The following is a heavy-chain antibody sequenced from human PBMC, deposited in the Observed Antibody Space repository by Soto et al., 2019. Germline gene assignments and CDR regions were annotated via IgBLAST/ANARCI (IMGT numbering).Heavy chain of an antibody. CDR3: ASGPISYGSYY. CDR1: GVSISSYY. Sequence: QVQLQESGPGLVKPSETLSLTCTVSGVSISSYYWSWIRQPAGKGLECIGRIYTSGSTNYNPSLKSRVTISVDTSKNQCSLKLSSVTAADTAVYYCASGPISYGSYYWGQGTLVTVSS. V-gene: IGHV4-4*07. D-gene: IGHD5-18*01. J-gene: IGHJ4*02. CDR2: IYTSGST.